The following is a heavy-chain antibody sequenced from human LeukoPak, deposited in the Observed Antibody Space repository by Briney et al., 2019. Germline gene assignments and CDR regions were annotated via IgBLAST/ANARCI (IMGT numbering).Heavy chain of an antibody. CDR2: ISSDGGRT. V-gene: IGHV3-64*01. CDR1: GFTFSRYT. CDR3: ARADILTGYYDI. J-gene: IGHJ3*02. Sequence: GGSLRLSCAASGFTFSRYTMHWVRQAPGKGLEYVSAISSDGGRTYYANSVKGRFTISRDNSKNTLFLQMGSLRAADMAVYYCARADILTGYYDIWGRGTMVTVSS. D-gene: IGHD3-9*01.